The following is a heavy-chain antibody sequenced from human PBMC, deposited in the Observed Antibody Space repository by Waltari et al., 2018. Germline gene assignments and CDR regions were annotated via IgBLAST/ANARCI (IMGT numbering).Heavy chain of an antibody. CDR1: GYTFTGYS. CDR2: INRSVGGT. D-gene: IGHD4-17*01. Sequence: QVQLVQSGAEVNKTGASVKVSCKAAGYTFTGYSMPWVRKAPGQGLGWLGCINRSVGGTICEQKFQASATLTSATAISTAYMGLSMLRSDETSVYYCARVRNSGSNLYGGYLPFGDYGGQGTLVPVSA. J-gene: IGHJ4*02. CDR3: ARVRNSGSNLYGGYLPFGDY. V-gene: IGHV1-2*02.